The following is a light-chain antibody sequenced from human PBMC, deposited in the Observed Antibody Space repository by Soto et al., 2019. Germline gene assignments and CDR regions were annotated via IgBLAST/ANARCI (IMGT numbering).Light chain of an antibody. V-gene: IGLV2-11*01. Sequence: QSVLTQPRSVSGSPGQSVSISCTGTSSDVGRYSYVSWYQQHPGKAPKLMIYDVSERPSGVPDRFSGSKSGNTASLTISGLQAEDEADYYCCSYADSSNDVFGTGTKVTVL. J-gene: IGLJ1*01. CDR2: DVS. CDR3: CSYADSSNDV. CDR1: SSDVGRYSY.